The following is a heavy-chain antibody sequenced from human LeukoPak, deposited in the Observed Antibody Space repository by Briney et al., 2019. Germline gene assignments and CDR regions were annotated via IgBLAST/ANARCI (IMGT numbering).Heavy chain of an antibody. D-gene: IGHD1-26*01. CDR1: GFSFISYE. CDR3: ARGRGKSGSYYSFDI. V-gene: IGHV3-48*03. J-gene: IGHJ3*02. Sequence: GGALRLSCAASGFSFISYEMNWVRQAPGKGLEWISYIDSHSNVITYTNSVKGRFTISRDNPRNSLSLQMNSLRAEDTAFYYCARGRGKSGSYYSFDIWGQGTMVTVSS. CDR2: IDSHSNVI.